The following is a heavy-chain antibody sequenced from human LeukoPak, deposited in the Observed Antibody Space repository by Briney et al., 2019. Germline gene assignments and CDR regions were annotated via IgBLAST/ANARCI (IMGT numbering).Heavy chain of an antibody. CDR1: GGSISSGSYH. D-gene: IGHD3-10*01. CDR3: ARAKVRLYYYYYMDV. J-gene: IGHJ6*03. V-gene: IGHV4-61*02. Sequence: SETLSLTCTVSGGSISSGSYHWSWIRQPAGKGLEWIGRIYTSGSTNYNPSLKSRVTISVDTSKNQFSLKLSSVTAADTAVYYCARAKVRLYYYYYMDVWGKGTTVTVSS. CDR2: IYTSGST.